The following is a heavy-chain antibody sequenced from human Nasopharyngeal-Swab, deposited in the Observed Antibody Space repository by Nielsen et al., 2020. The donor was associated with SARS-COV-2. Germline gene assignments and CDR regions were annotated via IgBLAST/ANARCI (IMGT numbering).Heavy chain of an antibody. Sequence: LKISCAASGFTFSDYYMSWIRQAPGKGLEWVSYISTSGSTIYYADSVKGRFTISRDNAKHSLYLQMNSLRAEDTAVYYCPRDKCWGQWYYYGMDVWGQGTTVTVSS. CDR2: ISTSGSTI. D-gene: IGHD6-19*01. CDR1: GFTFSDYY. J-gene: IGHJ6*02. V-gene: IGHV3-11*01. CDR3: PRDKCWGQWYYYGMDV.